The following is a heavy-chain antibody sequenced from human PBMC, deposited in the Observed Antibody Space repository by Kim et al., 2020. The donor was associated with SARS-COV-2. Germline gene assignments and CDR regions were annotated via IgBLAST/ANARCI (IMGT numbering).Heavy chain of an antibody. V-gene: IGHV4-31*03. CDR1: GASVTSDGYY. CDR2: LYYSETT. J-gene: IGHJ4*02. D-gene: IGHD4-4*01. Sequence: SETLSLTCTVSGASVTSDGYYWSWIRHHPEKGLQWIGYLYYSETTFYNPSLESRLTISMDTSKNQFSLILSSVTAADTAVYYCAGDYSNYILRHSGRGTL. CDR3: AGDYSNYILRH.